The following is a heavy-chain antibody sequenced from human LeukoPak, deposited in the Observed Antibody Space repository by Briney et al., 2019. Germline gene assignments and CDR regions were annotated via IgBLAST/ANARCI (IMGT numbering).Heavy chain of an antibody. Sequence: SQTLSLTCTVSGVSMSSGAFYWSWIRQHPGKGLEWIGNIYYSGSTYYNPSLKSRVTISVDRSKNQFSLKLTSVTAADTAVYYCARAFPFDDYGDPDAFDIWGQGTMVTVSS. CDR2: IYYSGST. D-gene: IGHD4-17*01. V-gene: IGHV4-30-4*08. J-gene: IGHJ3*02. CDR3: ARAFPFDDYGDPDAFDI. CDR1: GVSMSSGAFY.